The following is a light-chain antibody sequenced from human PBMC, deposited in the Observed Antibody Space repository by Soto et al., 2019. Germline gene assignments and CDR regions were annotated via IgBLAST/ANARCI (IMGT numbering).Light chain of an antibody. J-gene: IGLJ2*01. CDR1: SSDVGSYNR. CDR3: SLYTSSSTVA. V-gene: IGLV2-18*01. Sequence: QSALTQPPSVSGSPGQSVTIPCTATSSDVGSYNRVSWYQQPPGTPPKLMIYEVSNRPSGVPDRFSGSKSGNTASLTISGRQAEDEADYYCSLYTSSSTVAFGGGTKLTVL. CDR2: EVS.